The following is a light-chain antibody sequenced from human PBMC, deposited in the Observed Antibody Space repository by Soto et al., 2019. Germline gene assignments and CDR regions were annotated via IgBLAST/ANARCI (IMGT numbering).Light chain of an antibody. V-gene: IGKV1-39*01. Sequence: DIQMTQSPSSLSASLGERATITCRASHSISSYLNWYQQKPGKAPKLLIYAASNLQSGVPSRFSGSGSGTDFTLTISSLQPEDFATYYCQQSYSTSWTFGQGTKVDIK. CDR3: QQSYSTSWT. CDR1: HSISSY. CDR2: AAS. J-gene: IGKJ1*01.